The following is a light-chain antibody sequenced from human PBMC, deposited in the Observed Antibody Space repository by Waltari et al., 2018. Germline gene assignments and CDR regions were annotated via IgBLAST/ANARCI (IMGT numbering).Light chain of an antibody. CDR2: DVN. J-gene: IGLJ1*01. Sequence: QSALTQPRSVSGSPGQSVTISCTGTSRDVGGYDYVSWYQQHPGKAPKLMIYDVNKRPSGVPDRFSGSKSGNTASLTISGLQADDESDYYCCSYAGSYTYVFGPGTKVTVL. CDR1: SRDVGGYDY. V-gene: IGLV2-11*01. CDR3: CSYAGSYTYV.